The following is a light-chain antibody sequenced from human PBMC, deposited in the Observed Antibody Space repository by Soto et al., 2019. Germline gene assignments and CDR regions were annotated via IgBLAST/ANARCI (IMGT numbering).Light chain of an antibody. CDR2: GAS. J-gene: IGKJ4*01. V-gene: IGKV3-15*01. CDR1: QSVLPN. CDR3: QHYNNWLAT. Sequence: EIVVTQSPAILSVSPGERVTLSCRASQSVLPNLACYHQKLGQAPRLLIYGASTRATGVPARFSGSGSGTEFILTISSLQSEDFAVYYCQHYNNWLATFGGGTKVEIK.